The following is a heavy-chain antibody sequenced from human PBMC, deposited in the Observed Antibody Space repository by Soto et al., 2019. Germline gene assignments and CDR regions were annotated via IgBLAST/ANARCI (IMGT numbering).Heavy chain of an antibody. CDR2: IIPIFGTA. J-gene: IGHJ4*02. CDR3: ETTKQRRITMACFDS. V-gene: IGHV1-69*12. D-gene: IGHD3-10*01. Sequence: QVQLVQSGAEVKKPGSSVKVSCKASGGTFSSYAISWVRQAPGQGLEWMGGIIPIFGTANYAQKFQGRVTIXXDXSXXTAYMELSSLRSEDTAVYYCETTKQRRITMACFDSWGQGTLVTVSS. CDR1: GGTFSSYA.